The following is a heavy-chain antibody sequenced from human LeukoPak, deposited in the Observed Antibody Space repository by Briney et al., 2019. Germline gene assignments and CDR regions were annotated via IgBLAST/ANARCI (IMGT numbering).Heavy chain of an antibody. V-gene: IGHV3-20*04. CDR3: ARSSPYYYESSGYYYYFDY. CDR2: INWNGGST. CDR1: GFTFDDYG. D-gene: IGHD3-22*01. Sequence: GGSLRLSCAASGFTFDDYGMSWVRQAPGKGLEWVSGINWNGGSTGYADSVKGRFTISRDNAKNSLYLQMNSLRAEDTALYYCARSSPYYYESSGYYYYFDYWGQGTLVTVSS. J-gene: IGHJ4*02.